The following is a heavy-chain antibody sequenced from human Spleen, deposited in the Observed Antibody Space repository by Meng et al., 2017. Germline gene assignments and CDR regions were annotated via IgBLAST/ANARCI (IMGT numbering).Heavy chain of an antibody. CDR3: ARQEITGCSPY. Sequence: QVQLVQSGSEFKTPGASVQISCKASGYTFTTYYINWLRQAPGKGLEWSGWNTTHTGKPTYAPGFTGRFVFSLDASASTTYLHISSLKADDTAVYYCARQEITGCSPYWGQGTLVTVSS. CDR1: GYTFTTYY. V-gene: IGHV7-4-1*02. CDR2: NTTHTGKP. D-gene: IGHD2-15*01. J-gene: IGHJ4*02.